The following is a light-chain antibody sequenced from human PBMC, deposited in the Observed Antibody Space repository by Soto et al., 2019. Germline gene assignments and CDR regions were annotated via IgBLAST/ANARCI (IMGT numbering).Light chain of an antibody. J-gene: IGLJ2*01. CDR3: SSYTSSSTRV. V-gene: IGLV2-14*01. Sequence: QPVLTQPASVSGSPGQSITISCTGTSSDVGGYNYVSWYQQHPGKAPKLMIYDVSNRPSGVSNRFSGSKSGNTASLTIFGLQAEDEADYYCSSYTSSSTRVFGGGTKLTVL. CDR1: SSDVGGYNY. CDR2: DVS.